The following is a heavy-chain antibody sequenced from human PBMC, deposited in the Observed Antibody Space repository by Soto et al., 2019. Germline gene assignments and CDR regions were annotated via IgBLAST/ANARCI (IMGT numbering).Heavy chain of an antibody. D-gene: IGHD3-22*01. Sequence: QVQLVQSGAEVRKPGSSVKVSCKASGGTFSRHGISWVRQAPGQGLEWMGGIIPIFGTANHAQKFQGRVTITADESTGTAYMELSSLRSEDTAVYYCARGWGYDNNDYYYAYWCQGTLVIVSS. J-gene: IGHJ4*02. CDR2: IIPIFGTA. CDR3: ARGWGYDNNDYYYAY. V-gene: IGHV1-69*01. CDR1: GGTFSRHG.